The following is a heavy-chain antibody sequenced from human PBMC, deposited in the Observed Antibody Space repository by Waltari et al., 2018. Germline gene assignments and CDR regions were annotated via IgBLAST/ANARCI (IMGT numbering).Heavy chain of an antibody. CDR2: ISWDGGDT. CDR3: ATSDYAGKGDY. D-gene: IGHD5-12*01. Sequence: EVNLVESGGAVVQAGGSLRLSCTASGFVFDEFTMQWVRQVPGSGLQWVALISWDGGDTYYADSVKGRFTISRDNSRNSLYLEMKTLTLEDTALYYCATSDYAGKGDYWGHGTLVTVSS. CDR1: GFVFDEFT. J-gene: IGHJ4*01. V-gene: IGHV3-43*01.